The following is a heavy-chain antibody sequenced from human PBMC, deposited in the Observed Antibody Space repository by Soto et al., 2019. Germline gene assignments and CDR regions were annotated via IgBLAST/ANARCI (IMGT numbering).Heavy chain of an antibody. CDR2: ISSSSSYI. J-gene: IGHJ6*02. V-gene: IGHV3-21*03. Sequence: PGGSLRLSCAASGFTFSTYSMNWVRQAPGKGLEWVSSISSSSSYIYYAAPVKGRFTVSRDDSRNTLYLQLNSLKTEDTAVYYCTTAPFSFITLPGTSFLICMDVWGQGTTVTVSS. CDR1: GFTFSTYS. CDR3: TTAPFSFITLPGTSFLICMDV. D-gene: IGHD3-10*01.